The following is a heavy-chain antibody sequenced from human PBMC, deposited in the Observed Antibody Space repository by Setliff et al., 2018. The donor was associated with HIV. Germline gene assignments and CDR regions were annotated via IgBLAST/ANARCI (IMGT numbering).Heavy chain of an antibody. CDR3: ARSSRANEAFDV. J-gene: IGHJ3*01. CDR1: GYTFTDHY. V-gene: IGHV1-45*02. Sequence: SVKVSCKASGYTFTDHYLHWVRQAPGQALEWMGWFTPFNDNTNYAQKYRGRISITRDRSMSTAYMELSSLRSEDTGMYYCARSSRANEAFDVWGQGTMVTGSS. CDR2: FTPFNDNT.